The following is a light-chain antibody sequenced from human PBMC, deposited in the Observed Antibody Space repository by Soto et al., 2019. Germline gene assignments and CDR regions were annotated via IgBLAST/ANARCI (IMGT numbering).Light chain of an antibody. CDR3: QSYDSSLSGSV. CDR2: YDD. J-gene: IGLJ3*02. V-gene: IGLV1-36*01. CDR1: SSNIGNNA. Sequence: QAVVTQPPSVSEAPRQRVTISCSGSSSNIGNNAVNWYQQLPGQAPKIVIYYDDLLTSGVSDRFSGSKSGTSASLAISALQSDDEADYYCQSYDSSLSGSVFGGGTKVTVL.